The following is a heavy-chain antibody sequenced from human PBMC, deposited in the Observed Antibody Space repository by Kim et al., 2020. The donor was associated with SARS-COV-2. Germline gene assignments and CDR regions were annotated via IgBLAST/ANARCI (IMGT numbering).Heavy chain of an antibody. CDR3: ARGNDFWSGYPAWDYGMDV. D-gene: IGHD3-3*01. Sequence: RRVTISVDTSKNQFSLKLSSVTAADTAVYYCARGNDFWSGYPAWDYGMDVWGQGTTVTVSS. V-gene: IGHV4-59*09. J-gene: IGHJ6*02.